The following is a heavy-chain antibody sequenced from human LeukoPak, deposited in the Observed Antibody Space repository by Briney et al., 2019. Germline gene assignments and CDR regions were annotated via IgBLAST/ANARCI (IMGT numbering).Heavy chain of an antibody. CDR2: IRSSGDSA. CDR3: AKGYYASGSSLSAFDS. CDR1: GFTFSGYA. D-gene: IGHD3-10*01. J-gene: IGHJ4*02. Sequence: PGGSLRLSCAASGFTFSGYAMNWVRQAPGKGLEWVSVIRSSGDSAYYADFVKGWFTISRDNSKNTLYLQMNSLRAEDTAVYYCAKGYYASGSSLSAFDSWGQGTLVTVSS. V-gene: IGHV3-23*01.